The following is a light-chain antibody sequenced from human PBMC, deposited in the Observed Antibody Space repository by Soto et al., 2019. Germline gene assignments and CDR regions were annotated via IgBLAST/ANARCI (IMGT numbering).Light chain of an antibody. V-gene: IGKV1-12*01. CDR3: QQGHSFPLT. CDR2: SAS. CDR1: QHIGGR. Sequence: DIPMTQSPSSVSASVGDRVTIACRASQHIGGRLAWYQQRPGEAPKLLIFSASTLQSGVPSRFSGSGSGTDFTLTISSLQPEDLATYYCQQGHSFPLTFGGGTKVDI. J-gene: IGKJ4*01.